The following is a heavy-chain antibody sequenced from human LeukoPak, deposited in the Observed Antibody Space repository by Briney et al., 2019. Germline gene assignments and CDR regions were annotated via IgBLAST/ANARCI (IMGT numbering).Heavy chain of an antibody. CDR1: GFTFSSYA. J-gene: IGHJ4*02. CDR2: ISGRGGST. Sequence: GGSLRLSCAASGFTFSSYAMNWVRQAPGKGLEWVSVISGRGGSTYYADSVKGRFTISRDNSKNTLYLQMNSLRVEDTAVYYCARSGSLYASFDYWGQGTLVTVSS. D-gene: IGHD3-16*02. V-gene: IGHV3-23*01. CDR3: ARSGSLYASFDY.